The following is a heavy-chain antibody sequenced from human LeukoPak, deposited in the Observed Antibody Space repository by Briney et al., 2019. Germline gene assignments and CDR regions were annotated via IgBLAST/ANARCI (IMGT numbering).Heavy chain of an antibody. V-gene: IGHV4-59*01. J-gene: IGHJ4*02. D-gene: IGHD1-26*01. CDR3: ARAPRYSGSYYAPKFYFDY. CDR1: GGSISSYY. Sequence: PSETLSLTCTVSGGSISSYYWSWIRQPPGKGLEWIGYIYYSGSTNYNPSLKSRVTISADTSKNQFSLKLSSVTAADTAVYYCARAPRYSGSYYAPKFYFDYWGQGTLVTVSS. CDR2: IYYSGST.